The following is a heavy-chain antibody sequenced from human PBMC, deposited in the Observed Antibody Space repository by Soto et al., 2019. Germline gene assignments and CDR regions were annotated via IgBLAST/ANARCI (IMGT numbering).Heavy chain of an antibody. CDR2: IYYSGST. CDR1: GGSIISSSYY. D-gene: IGHD3-10*01. J-gene: IGHJ5*02. Sequence: SETLCLTCTVSGGSIISSSYYWGWIRQPPGKGLEWIGSIYYSGSTYYNLSLKSRVTISVDTSKNQFSLKLSSVTAADTAVYYCARELFGRSVWFDPWGQGTLVTVSS. V-gene: IGHV4-39*02. CDR3: ARELFGRSVWFDP.